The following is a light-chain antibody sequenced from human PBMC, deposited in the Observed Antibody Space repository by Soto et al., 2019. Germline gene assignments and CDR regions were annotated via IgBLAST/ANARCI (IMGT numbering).Light chain of an antibody. Sequence: DIRMTKYNYTLSASEGARVTISCRASQSVSIWLAWYQQKPGRAPKLLIYKSSILESGVPSRFSCSGSGTEFTLTFGSLLPDDFATYYCQLFNTSLWTSCHGT. V-gene: IGKV1-5*03. CDR1: QSVSIW. CDR2: KSS. J-gene: IGKJ1*01. CDR3: QLFNTSLWT.